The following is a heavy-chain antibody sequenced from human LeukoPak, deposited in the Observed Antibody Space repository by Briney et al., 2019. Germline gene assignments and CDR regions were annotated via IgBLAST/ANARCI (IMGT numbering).Heavy chain of an antibody. V-gene: IGHV4-39*07. CDR2: IYYSGST. CDR3: ARGYSNYPSFDY. Sequence: SETLSLTCTVSGGSISSSSYYWGWIRQPPGKGLEWIGSIYYSGSTYYIPSLKSRVTMSVDTSKNQFSLKLSSVTAADTAVYYCARGYSNYPSFDYWGQGTLVTVSS. D-gene: IGHD4-11*01. CDR1: GGSISSSSYY. J-gene: IGHJ4*02.